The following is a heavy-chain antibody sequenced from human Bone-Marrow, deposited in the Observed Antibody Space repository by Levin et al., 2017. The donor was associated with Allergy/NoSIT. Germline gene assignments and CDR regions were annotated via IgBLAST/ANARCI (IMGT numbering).Heavy chain of an antibody. CDR2: INHSGFT. V-gene: IGHV4-34*01. CDR3: ARGRREAVWTKSILNYFYYGMDV. J-gene: IGHJ6*02. CDR1: GGSFSDYV. D-gene: IGHD1/OR15-1a*01. Sequence: SETLSLTCAVSGGSFSDYVWIWIRQSPGKGPEWIGQINHSGFTDYNPSLKSRVTISLDTPKSQFSLRLRSVTAADAATYYCARGRREAVWTKSILNYFYYGMDVWGQGTTVAVSS.